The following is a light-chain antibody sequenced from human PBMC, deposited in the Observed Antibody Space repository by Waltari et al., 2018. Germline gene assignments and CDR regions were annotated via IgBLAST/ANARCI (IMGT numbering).Light chain of an antibody. Sequence: GERAPLSCRASQSVGRYLAWYQQKPGQAPRLLVYGASSRATGIPDRFSGSGSGTDFSLTISRLEPEDFAVYFCQKYDRLPATFGQGTKVEIK. CDR1: QSVGRY. V-gene: IGKV3-20*01. CDR3: QKYDRLPAT. J-gene: IGKJ1*01. CDR2: GAS.